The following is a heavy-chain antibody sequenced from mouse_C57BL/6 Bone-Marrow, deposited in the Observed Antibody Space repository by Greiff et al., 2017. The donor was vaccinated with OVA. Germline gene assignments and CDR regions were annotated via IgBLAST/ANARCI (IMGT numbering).Heavy chain of an antibody. V-gene: IGHV5-12*01. CDR1: GFTFSDYY. J-gene: IGHJ2*01. D-gene: IGHD2-14*01. CDR3: ARRAVGGTFDD. Sequence: EVQLVESGGGLVQPGGSLKLSCAASGFTFSDYYLYWVRQTPEKRLEWVAYISTGGGSTYYPDTVNGRFTISRDNAKNPLYLQMSRLKSEDTGMYYCARRAVGGTFDDWGQGTTLTVSS. CDR2: ISTGGGST.